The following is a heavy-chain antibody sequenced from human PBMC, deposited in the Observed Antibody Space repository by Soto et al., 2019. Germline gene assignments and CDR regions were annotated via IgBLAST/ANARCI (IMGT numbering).Heavy chain of an antibody. D-gene: IGHD5-12*01. V-gene: IGHV4-31*03. CDR1: GGSVSGGAYY. CDR3: ARARLRAVYAFDI. CDR2: IYYSGST. Sequence: SETLSLTCTVSGGSVSGGAYYWTWIRQRPGKGLEWIGYIYYSGSTYYSPSLKSRLSISLDTSKNQFSLRLSSVTAADTAMYYCARARLRAVYAFDIWGQGTMVTVSS. J-gene: IGHJ3*02.